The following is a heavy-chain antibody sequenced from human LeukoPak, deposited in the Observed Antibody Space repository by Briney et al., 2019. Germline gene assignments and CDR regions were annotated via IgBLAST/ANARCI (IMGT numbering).Heavy chain of an antibody. J-gene: IGHJ4*02. V-gene: IGHV4-30-4*01. CDR2: IYYSGRT. Sequence: SETLSLTCTVSGGSISSGDYYWSWIRQPPGKGLEWIGYIYYSGRTSYNPSLMSRVTMSVDTSKKQFSLKLSSVTAADTALYYCARAPLRFCSGGTCKRYFDYWGQGTLVTVSS. CDR3: ARAPLRFCSGGTCKRYFDY. CDR1: GGSISSGDYY. D-gene: IGHD2-15*01.